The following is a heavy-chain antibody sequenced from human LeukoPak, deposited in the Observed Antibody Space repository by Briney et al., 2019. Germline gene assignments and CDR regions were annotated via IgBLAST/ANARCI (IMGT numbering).Heavy chain of an antibody. J-gene: IGHJ3*02. CDR1: GGSISSGSYY. Sequence: KSSETLSLTCTVSGGSISSGSYYWSWIRQPAGKGLEWIGRIYTSGSTNYNPSLKSRVTISVDTSKNQFSLKLSSVTAADTAVYYCARSWFVDLPMTSHAFDIWGQGTMVTVSS. CDR2: IYTSGST. CDR3: ARSWFVDLPMTSHAFDI. V-gene: IGHV4-61*02. D-gene: IGHD3-10*01.